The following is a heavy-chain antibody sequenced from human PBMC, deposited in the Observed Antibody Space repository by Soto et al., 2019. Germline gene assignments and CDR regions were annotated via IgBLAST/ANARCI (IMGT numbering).Heavy chain of an antibody. CDR3: ARRTVNIRTFYSGLRTHCFDY. Sequence: SETLSLTCAVSGDSMSSSDYYWGWIRQPPGKGLEWIGSIYYSGSTYYNPSLQSRVAISVDTSKNQFSLKLKSVTAADTAIYYCARRTVNIRTFYSGLRTHCFDYWGQGAPVTVSS. D-gene: IGHD6-19*01. J-gene: IGHJ4*02. CDR1: GDSMSSSDYY. V-gene: IGHV4-39*01. CDR2: IYYSGST.